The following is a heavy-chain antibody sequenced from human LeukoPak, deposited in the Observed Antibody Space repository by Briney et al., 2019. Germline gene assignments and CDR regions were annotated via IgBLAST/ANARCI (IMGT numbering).Heavy chain of an antibody. J-gene: IGHJ3*02. CDR2: IYSAGST. D-gene: IGHD2-2*01. Sequence: GGSLRLSCVASGFTVSSNYMSWVRQAPGKGLEWVSVIYSAGSTYYADSVKGRFTISRDNSKNTLYLQMNSLRAEDTAVYYCARSSRATDAFDIWGQGTMVTVSS. CDR3: ARSSRATDAFDI. V-gene: IGHV3-53*05. CDR1: GFTVSSNY.